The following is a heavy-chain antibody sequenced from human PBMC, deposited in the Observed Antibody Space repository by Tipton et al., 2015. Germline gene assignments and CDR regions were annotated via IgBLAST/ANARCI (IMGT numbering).Heavy chain of an antibody. D-gene: IGHD6-19*01. CDR1: GAYISDYF. Sequence: GLVKPSETLSLTCNVSGAYISDYFWSWIRRPAGKGLEWIGRISSGGSTNYNPSLSSRVTMSVDTSKTQFSLKLTSETAADTAVYYCARNSGWPENAFNIWGQGTMVTVSS. CDR3: ARNSGWPENAFNI. CDR2: ISSGGST. V-gene: IGHV4-4*07. J-gene: IGHJ3*02.